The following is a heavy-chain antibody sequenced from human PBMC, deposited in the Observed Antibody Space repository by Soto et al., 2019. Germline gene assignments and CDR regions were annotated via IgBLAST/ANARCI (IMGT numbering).Heavy chain of an antibody. CDR2: ISAYNGNT. CDR3: AMSAVGDYPYYYYYYGMDV. CDR1: GYTFTSCG. D-gene: IGHD4-17*01. J-gene: IGHJ6*02. V-gene: IGHV1-18*01. Sequence: ASVKVSCKASGYTFTSCGISWVRQAPGQGLEWMGWISAYNGNTNYAQKLQGRVTMTTDTSTSTAYMELRSLRSDDTAVYYCAMSAVGDYPYYYYYYGMDVWGQGTTVTVSS.